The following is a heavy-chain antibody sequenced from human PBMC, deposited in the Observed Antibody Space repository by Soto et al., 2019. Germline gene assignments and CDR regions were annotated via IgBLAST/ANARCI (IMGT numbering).Heavy chain of an antibody. CDR1: GFTFSTYE. CDR2: ITSSGHIV. CDR3: ARTGSIVATIDY. J-gene: IGHJ4*02. Sequence: PGGSLRLSCAASGFTFSTYEMNWVRQAPGKGLEWISYITSSGHIVYYVDSVRGRFTISRDNTKNSLYLQMNSLRDEDTAVYYCARTGSIVATIDYWGQGALVTVSS. D-gene: IGHD5-12*01. V-gene: IGHV3-48*03.